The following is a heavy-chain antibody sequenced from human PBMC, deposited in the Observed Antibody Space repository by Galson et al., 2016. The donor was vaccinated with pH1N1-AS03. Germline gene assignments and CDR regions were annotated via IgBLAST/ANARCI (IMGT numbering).Heavy chain of an antibody. D-gene: IGHD2-15*01. CDR2: LNEGDSHAT. Sequence: SLRLSCASSSFTVGASTIHWVRQASGKGLEWVGRLNEGDSHATLYSTSVRGRFTLSRDASQTTAYLLMNNLISEDTAVYYCVGQQYITSLGWSQPFWGPGIQVTVSS. CDR3: VGQQYITSLGWSQPF. V-gene: IGHV3-73*01. J-gene: IGHJ4*02. CDR1: SFTVGAST.